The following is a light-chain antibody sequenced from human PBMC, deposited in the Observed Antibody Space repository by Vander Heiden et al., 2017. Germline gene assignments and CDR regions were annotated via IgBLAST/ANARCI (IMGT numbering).Light chain of an antibody. Sequence: DIVMTHSPATLSVSPRERATLSRRARQSVNINVAWYQQNPGQAPRLLNGGASTRATSTAARFSGSGSGTEFTLTISSLQSEDFAVYYCQQENNWPSFGPGTKVDIK. V-gene: IGKV3-15*01. CDR1: QSVNIN. J-gene: IGKJ3*01. CDR3: QQENNWPS. CDR2: GAS.